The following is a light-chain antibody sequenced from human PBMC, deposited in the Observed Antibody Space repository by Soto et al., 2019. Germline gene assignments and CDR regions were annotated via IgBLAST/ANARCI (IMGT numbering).Light chain of an antibody. J-gene: IGKJ4*01. V-gene: IGKV3-20*01. Sequence: IGFTQSPGTLSLSPGERATLSCRASQSVSSSYLAWYQQKPGQAPRLLIYGASSRATGIPDRFSGSGSGTDFTLTISRLEPEDFAVYYCQQYGSSPLTFGGGTKV. CDR1: QSVSSSY. CDR3: QQYGSSPLT. CDR2: GAS.